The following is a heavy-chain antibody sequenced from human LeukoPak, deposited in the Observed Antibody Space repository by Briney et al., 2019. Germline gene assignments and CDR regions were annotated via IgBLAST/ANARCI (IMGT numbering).Heavy chain of an antibody. CDR1: GFTFSSYS. D-gene: IGHD5-24*01. Sequence: PGGSLRLSCAASGFTFSSYSMNWVRQAPGKGLEWVSSISSSSSYIYYADSVKGRFTISRDNAKNSLYLQMNSLRAEDTAVYYCARESKERWLQCLDYWGQGTLVTVSS. J-gene: IGHJ4*02. V-gene: IGHV3-21*01. CDR2: ISSSSSYI. CDR3: ARESKERWLQCLDY.